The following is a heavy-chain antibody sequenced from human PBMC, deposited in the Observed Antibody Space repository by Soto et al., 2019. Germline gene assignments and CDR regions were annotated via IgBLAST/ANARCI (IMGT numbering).Heavy chain of an antibody. CDR2: IYYSGST. D-gene: IGHD3-10*01. V-gene: IGHV4-30-4*01. J-gene: IGHJ6*02. CDR1: GGSISSGDYY. Sequence: PSETLSLTCTVSGGSISSGDYYWSWIRQPPGKGLGWIGYIYYSGSTYYNPSLKSRVTISVDTSKNQFSLKLSSVTAADTAVYYCARDYITMVRGVSYGMDVWGQGTTVTVS. CDR3: ARDYITMVRGVSYGMDV.